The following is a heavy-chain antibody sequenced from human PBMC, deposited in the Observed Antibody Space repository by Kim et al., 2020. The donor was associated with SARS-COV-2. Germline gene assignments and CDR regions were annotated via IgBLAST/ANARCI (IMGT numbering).Heavy chain of an antibody. CDR2: INPNSGGT. CDR1: GYTFTGYY. J-gene: IGHJ4*02. V-gene: IGHV1-2*02. D-gene: IGHD4-17*01. CDR3: ARNPRGPHTVTISYFDY. Sequence: ASVKVSCKASGYTFTGYYMHWVRQAPGQGLEWMGWINPNSGGTNYAQKFQGRVTMTRDTSISTAYMELSRLRSDDTAVYYCARNPRGPHTVTISYFDYWGQGTLVTVSS.